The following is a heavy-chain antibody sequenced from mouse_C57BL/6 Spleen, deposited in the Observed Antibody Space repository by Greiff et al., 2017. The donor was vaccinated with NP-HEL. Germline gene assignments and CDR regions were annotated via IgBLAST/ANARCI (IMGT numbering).Heavy chain of an antibody. D-gene: IGHD2-3*01. Sequence: VQLQQSGPGLVKPSQSLSLTCSVTGYSITSGYYWNWIRQFPGNKLEWMGYISYDGSNNYNPSLKNRISITRDTSKNQFFLKLNSVTTEDTATYYCARHDPSYAMDYWGQGTSVTVSS. J-gene: IGHJ4*01. CDR3: ARHDPSYAMDY. CDR1: GYSITSGYY. CDR2: ISYDGSN. V-gene: IGHV3-6*01.